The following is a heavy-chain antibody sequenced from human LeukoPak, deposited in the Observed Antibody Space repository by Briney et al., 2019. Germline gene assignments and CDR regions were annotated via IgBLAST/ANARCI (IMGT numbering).Heavy chain of an antibody. J-gene: IGHJ3*02. Sequence: GGSLRLSCVASGFMFSSYWMNWVRQAPGKGLVWVSRVNSDGSSTSYADSVKGRFTISRDNAKNTLFLQMNSLRAEDTAVYYCARGPGAFDIWRQGTMVTVSS. CDR3: ARGPGAFDI. CDR2: VNSDGSST. V-gene: IGHV3-74*01. CDR1: GFMFSSYW. D-gene: IGHD2-2*01.